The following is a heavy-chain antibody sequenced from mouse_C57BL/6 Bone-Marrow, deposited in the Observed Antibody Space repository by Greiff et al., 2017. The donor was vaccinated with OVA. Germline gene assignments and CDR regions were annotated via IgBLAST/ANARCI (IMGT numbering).Heavy chain of an antibody. CDR1: GFTFSSYG. J-gene: IGHJ2*01. CDR2: ISSGGSYT. D-gene: IGHD3-2*02. CDR3: ARPLDRSGSDY. V-gene: IGHV5-6*01. Sequence: EVKLVESGGDLVKPGGSLKLSCAASGFTFSSYGMSWVRQTPDKRLEWVATISSGGSYTYYPDSVKGRFTISSDNAKNTLYLQMSSLKSEDTAMYYCARPLDRSGSDYWGQGTTLTVSS.